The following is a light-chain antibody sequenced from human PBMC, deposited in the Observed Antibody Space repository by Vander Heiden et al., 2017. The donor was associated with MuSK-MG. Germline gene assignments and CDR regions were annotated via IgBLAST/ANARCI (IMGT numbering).Light chain of an antibody. V-gene: IGLV3-19*01. J-gene: IGLJ2*01. CDR1: SLRSYY. CDR3: NSRDSSGNQV. Sequence: SSELTQDPAVSVALGQTVRITCQGDSLRSYYASWYQQKPGQAPVLVIYGKNNRPSGIPDRFSGSSSGNTASLTITGAQAEEEADYYCNSRDSSGNQVFGGGTKLTVL. CDR2: GKN.